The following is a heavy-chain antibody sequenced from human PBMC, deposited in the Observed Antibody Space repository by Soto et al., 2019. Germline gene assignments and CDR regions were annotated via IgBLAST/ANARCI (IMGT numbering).Heavy chain of an antibody. CDR2: MNPNSGNT. Sequence: VASVKVSCKASGYTFTSYDINWVRQATGQGLEWMGWMNPNSGNTGYAQKFQGRVTMTRNTSISTAYMELSSLRSEDTAVYYCARGTKYSSSWYSSPRNWFAPWGQRSLVTVSS. J-gene: IGHJ5*02. V-gene: IGHV1-8*01. CDR1: GYTFTSYD. CDR3: ARGTKYSSSWYSSPRNWFAP. D-gene: IGHD6-13*01.